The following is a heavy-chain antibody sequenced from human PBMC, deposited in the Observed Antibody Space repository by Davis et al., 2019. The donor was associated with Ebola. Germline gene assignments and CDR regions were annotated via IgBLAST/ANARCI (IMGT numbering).Heavy chain of an antibody. J-gene: IGHJ4*02. V-gene: IGHV4-34*01. CDR3: ARLGFGEEDDY. CDR2: INHSGST. D-gene: IGHD3-10*01. CDR1: GGPFSGYY. Sequence: MPSETLSLTCAVYGGPFSGYYWSWIRQPPGKGLEWIGEINHSGSTNYNPSLKSRVTISVDTSKNQFSLKLSSVTAADTAVYYCARLGFGEEDDYWGQGTLVTVSS.